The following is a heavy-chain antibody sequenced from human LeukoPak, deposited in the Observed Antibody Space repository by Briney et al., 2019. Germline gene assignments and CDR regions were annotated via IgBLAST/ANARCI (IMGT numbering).Heavy chain of an antibody. Sequence: SEILSLTCSVSGDSISRSSYHWGWIRQPPGEGLEWIGTIYYDGSTYHNPSLKSRVTISVDTSKNQFSLKLSSVTAADTAVYYCARDMRGYYYGSGSYHHWGAFDIWGQGTMVTVSS. D-gene: IGHD3-10*01. CDR2: IYYDGST. V-gene: IGHV4-39*07. J-gene: IGHJ3*02. CDR3: ARDMRGYYYGSGSYHHWGAFDI. CDR1: GDSISRSSYH.